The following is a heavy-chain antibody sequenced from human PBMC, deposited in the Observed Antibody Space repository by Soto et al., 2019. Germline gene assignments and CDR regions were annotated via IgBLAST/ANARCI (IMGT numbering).Heavy chain of an antibody. CDR2: IYYSGST. J-gene: IGHJ4*02. CDR3: ARFDANFDY. CDR1: GGSISSYY. Sequence: SETLSLTCSVSGGSISSYYWSWIRQPPGKGLEWIGYIYYSGSTNYNPSLKSRVTISVDTSKNQFSLKLSSVTAADTAVYYCARFDANFDYWGQGTLVTVSS. D-gene: IGHD3-9*01. V-gene: IGHV4-59*01.